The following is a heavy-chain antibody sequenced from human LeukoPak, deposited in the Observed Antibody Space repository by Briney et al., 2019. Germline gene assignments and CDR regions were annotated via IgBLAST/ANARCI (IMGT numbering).Heavy chain of an antibody. CDR1: GGSISSYY. J-gene: IGHJ6*02. Sequence: SETLSLTCTVSGGSISSYYWSWIRQPPGKGLEWIGYIYYSGSTNYNPSLKSRVTISVDTSKNQFSLKLSSVTAADAAVYYCARVPRRDYYYGMDVWGQGTTVTVSS. V-gene: IGHV4-59*01. CDR2: IYYSGST. CDR3: ARVPRRDYYYGMDV.